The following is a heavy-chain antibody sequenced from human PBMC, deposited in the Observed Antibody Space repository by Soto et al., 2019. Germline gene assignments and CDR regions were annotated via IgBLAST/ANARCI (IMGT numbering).Heavy chain of an antibody. V-gene: IGHV4-61*01. D-gene: IGHD3-3*01. CDR1: GGSFNSGSYS. Sequence: PSETLSLNCTVSGGSFNSGSYSWSWIRQPPGKGLEWIGYVYHTGRTSYNPSLKSRVSISMDTSKNQFSLNLDSVTAADTAVYFCARDFAYFDSWGQGTLVTVSS. CDR3: ARDFAYFDS. CDR2: VYHTGRT. J-gene: IGHJ4*02.